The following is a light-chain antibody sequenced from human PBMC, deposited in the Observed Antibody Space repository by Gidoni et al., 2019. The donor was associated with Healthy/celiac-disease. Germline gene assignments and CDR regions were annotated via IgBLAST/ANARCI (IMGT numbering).Light chain of an antibody. CDR1: QSISSY. J-gene: IGKJ1*01. CDR2: AAS. Sequence: DIQMTKSPSSLSASVGDRVTITCRASQSISSYLNWYQQKPGKAPKLLIYAASSLQSGVPSRFSGSGSGTDFTLTISSLQPEDFATYYCQQSYSTPVTFXQXTKVEIK. CDR3: QQSYSTPVT. V-gene: IGKV1-39*01.